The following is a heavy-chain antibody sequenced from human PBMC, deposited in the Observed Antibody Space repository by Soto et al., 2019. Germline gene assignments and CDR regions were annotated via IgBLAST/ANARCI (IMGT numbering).Heavy chain of an antibody. CDR1: GFIFGAYT. CDR3: ARDGYSGRSDGFEI. Sequence: QVQLVESGGGVVQPGKSLRLSCAASGFIFGAYTMHWVRQPPGKGLEWVAVISYDGKSEHYTDPVKGRFTVSRDNSKSTLYLQMNSLKSDDTAVYYCARDGYSGRSDGFEIWGQGTMVTVSS. V-gene: IGHV3-30*04. D-gene: IGHD1-26*01. J-gene: IGHJ3*02. CDR2: ISYDGKSE.